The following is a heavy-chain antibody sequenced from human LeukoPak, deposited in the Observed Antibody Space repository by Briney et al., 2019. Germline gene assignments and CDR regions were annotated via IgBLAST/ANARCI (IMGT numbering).Heavy chain of an antibody. J-gene: IGHJ3*02. CDR2: VYMDGST. Sequence: GGSLRLSCAVSGFAVNNNHMSWVRQAPGKGLEWVSVVYMDGSTYYADSVMGRFIISRDNSKNTLYLQMNSLRGDDTAVYYCAKEMGWLPGSDAFDIWGQGTMVTVSS. V-gene: IGHV3-66*01. CDR3: AKEMGWLPGSDAFDI. CDR1: GFAVNNNH. D-gene: IGHD5-24*01.